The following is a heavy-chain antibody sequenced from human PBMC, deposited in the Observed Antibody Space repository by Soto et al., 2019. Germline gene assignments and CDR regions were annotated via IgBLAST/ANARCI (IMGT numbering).Heavy chain of an antibody. CDR2: MSGSSTYI. V-gene: IGHV3-21*01. CDR1: GFSFSDYS. D-gene: IGHD2-2*01. J-gene: IGHJ6*03. CDR3: ARDGAYCSGTGCRDYYHYMDV. Sequence: EVQLVESGGGLVKPGGSLRLSCAASGFSFSDYSMNWVRQAPGKGLEWVSSMSGSSTYIYDADSLKGRCTVSRDNAEKSLYLQMNSLRAEDTAVYYCARDGAYCSGTGCRDYYHYMDVWGKGTTVTVSS.